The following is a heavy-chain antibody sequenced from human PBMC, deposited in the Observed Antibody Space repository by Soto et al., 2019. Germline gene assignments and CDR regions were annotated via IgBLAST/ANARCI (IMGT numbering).Heavy chain of an antibody. Sequence: QLQLQESGSGLVKPSQTLSLTCAVSGVSISIGGSSWSWIRQPPGKGLVWIGYIYHRGSTYYNPALRSRVNIAEARSKTQFSLKLSLFTAADAAVYYCAAGGGLPRYYWGQGTLVTVSS. J-gene: IGHJ4*02. V-gene: IGHV4-30-2*01. CDR1: GVSISIGGSS. CDR2: IYHRGST. D-gene: IGHD3-16*01. CDR3: AAGGGLPRYY.